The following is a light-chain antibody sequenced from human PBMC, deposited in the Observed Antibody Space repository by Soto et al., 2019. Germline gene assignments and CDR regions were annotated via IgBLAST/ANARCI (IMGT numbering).Light chain of an antibody. V-gene: IGLV4-69*01. CDR2: LDSDGSH. J-gene: IGLJ2*01. Sequence: QTVLTQSPSASASLGASVKLTCTLSSGHSSYAIAWHQQQPEKGPRYLMKLDSDGSHTKGDAIPDRFSGSSSGAERYLTISRLQSEHEADYYCQTWGTGIHVVFGGGTKVTVL. CDR1: SGHSSYA. CDR3: QTWGTGIHVV.